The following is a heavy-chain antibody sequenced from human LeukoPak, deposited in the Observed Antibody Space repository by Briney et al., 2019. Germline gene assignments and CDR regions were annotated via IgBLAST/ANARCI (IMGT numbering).Heavy chain of an antibody. V-gene: IGHV4-34*01. CDR3: ARGGSYLRANWFDP. D-gene: IGHD1-26*01. CDR1: GGSFSGYY. Sequence: SETLSLTCAVYGGSFSGYYWSWIRQPPGKGLEWIGEINHSGSTNYNPSLKSRVTISVGTSKNQFSLKLSSVTAADTAVYYCARGGSYLRANWFDPWGQGTLVTVSS. CDR2: INHSGST. J-gene: IGHJ5*02.